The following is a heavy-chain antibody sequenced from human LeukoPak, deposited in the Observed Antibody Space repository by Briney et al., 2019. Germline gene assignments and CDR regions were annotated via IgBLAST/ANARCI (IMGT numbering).Heavy chain of an antibody. CDR3: ARDLTYGDSYFDY. J-gene: IGHJ4*02. D-gene: IGHD4-17*01. CDR1: GGSISSYY. Sequence: KPSETLSLTCTVSGGSISSYYWSWIRQPPGKGLEWIGYIDYSGSTNYNPSLKSRVTISVDTSKNQFSLKLSSVTAADTAVYYCARDLTYGDSYFDYWGQGTLVTVSS. CDR2: IDYSGST. V-gene: IGHV4-59*01.